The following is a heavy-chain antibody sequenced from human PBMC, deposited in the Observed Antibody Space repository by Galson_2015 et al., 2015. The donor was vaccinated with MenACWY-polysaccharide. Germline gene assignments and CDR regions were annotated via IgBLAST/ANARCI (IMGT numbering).Heavy chain of an antibody. V-gene: IGHV3-15*01. Sequence: SLRLSCAASGFTFSDAWMSWVRQGPGMGLEWVGHIKRKIDGGTADYAAPVKGRFTISRDDSKNTLYLQMNSLKIEDTAVYYCTRDSSGGYDYWGQGTLVTVSS. CDR3: TRDSSGGYDY. J-gene: IGHJ4*02. CDR2: IKRKIDGGTA. D-gene: IGHD2-15*01. CDR1: GFTFSDAW.